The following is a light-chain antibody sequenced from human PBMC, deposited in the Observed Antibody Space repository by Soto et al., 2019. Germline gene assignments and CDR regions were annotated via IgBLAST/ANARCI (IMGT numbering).Light chain of an antibody. CDR1: QGISTY. J-gene: IGKJ1*01. Sequence: DIQLTQSPSFLSASVGDRVTITCRARQGISTYLAWYQQKPGKAPKLLIYAASTLQSGVPSRFSGSGSGTEFTLTISSLQPEDFATYYCQHLNGYPRTFGQGTKVEIK. V-gene: IGKV1-9*01. CDR3: QHLNGYPRT. CDR2: AAS.